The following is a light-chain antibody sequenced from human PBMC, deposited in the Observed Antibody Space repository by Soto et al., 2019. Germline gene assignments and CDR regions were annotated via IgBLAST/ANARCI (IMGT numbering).Light chain of an antibody. V-gene: IGLV1-40*01. Sequence: QAVLTQPPSVSGAPGQRVTISCTGSSSNIGAGYDVHWYQQLPGTAPKLLIYGNNNRPSGVPDRFSGSKSGTSASLAVTGLQAEDEADYYCQSYATGLSVLYVFRTGTQLTVL. CDR3: QSYATGLSVLYV. CDR1: SSNIGAGYD. J-gene: IGLJ1*01. CDR2: GNN.